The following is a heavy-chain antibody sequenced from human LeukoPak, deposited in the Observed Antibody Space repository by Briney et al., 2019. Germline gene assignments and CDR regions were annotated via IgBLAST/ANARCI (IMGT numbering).Heavy chain of an antibody. CDR3: ARERNGFSDY. CDR1: GGSISSGGYY. Sequence: SETLSLTCTVSGGSISSGGYYWSWIRQHPGKGLEWIGYIYYSGSTYYNPSLKSRVTISVDTSKNQFSLKLSSVTAADTAVYYCARERNGFSDYWGQGTLVTVSS. V-gene: IGHV4-31*03. D-gene: IGHD1-1*01. J-gene: IGHJ4*02. CDR2: IYYSGST.